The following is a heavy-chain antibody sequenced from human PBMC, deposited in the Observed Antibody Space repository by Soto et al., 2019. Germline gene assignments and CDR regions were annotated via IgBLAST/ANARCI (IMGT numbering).Heavy chain of an antibody. Sequence: QVQLVESGGGVVQPGRSLRLSCAASGFTFSTYGIHWVRQAPGKGLEWVAVISYDGSNKYYADSVKGRFTISRDNSKNTLYLQMNSLRAEDTAVYYCAKDDCISTSGYYFDYWGQGTLVTVSS. J-gene: IGHJ4*02. CDR2: ISYDGSNK. D-gene: IGHD2-2*01. CDR3: AKDDCISTSGYYFDY. CDR1: GFTFSTYG. V-gene: IGHV3-30*18.